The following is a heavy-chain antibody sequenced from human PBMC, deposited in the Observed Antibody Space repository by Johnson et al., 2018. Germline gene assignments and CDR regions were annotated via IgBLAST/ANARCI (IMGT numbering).Heavy chain of an antibody. J-gene: IGHJ3*02. CDR2: ISYDGTNK. Sequence: QVQLVESGGGVVQPGRSLRLSCAASGFTFSSYTMHWVRQAPGKGLEWVAVISYDGTNKYFAASLKGRFTISRDNSKNTLYLQINSLRAEDTAVYYCAKWENLKVAFASWGHGPMVTVAS. D-gene: IGHD1-26*01. V-gene: IGHV3-30-3*02. CDR3: AKWENLKVAFAS. CDR1: GFTFSSYT.